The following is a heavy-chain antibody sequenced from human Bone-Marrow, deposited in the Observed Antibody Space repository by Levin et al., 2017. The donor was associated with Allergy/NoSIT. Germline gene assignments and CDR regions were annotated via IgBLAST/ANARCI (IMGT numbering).Heavy chain of an antibody. D-gene: IGHD6-13*01. CDR2: IYPGDSDT. J-gene: IGHJ4*02. V-gene: IGHV5-51*01. CDR3: ASLGGAAGPH. Sequence: ASVKVSCKGSGYNFSNFWIGWVRQMPGKGLEWMGIIYPGDSDTKYSPSFRGQVTISADKSISTVSLQWSSLKTSDTGMYYCASLGGAAGPHWGQGTLVTVSS. CDR1: GYNFSNFW.